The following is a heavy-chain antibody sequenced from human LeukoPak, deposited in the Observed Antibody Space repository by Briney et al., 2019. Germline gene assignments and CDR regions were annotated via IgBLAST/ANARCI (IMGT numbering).Heavy chain of an antibody. J-gene: IGHJ4*02. CDR3: AGDGGLVGVGGY. D-gene: IGHD3-16*01. CDR2: IYYSGST. V-gene: IGHV4-39*07. CDR1: GGSISSSSYY. Sequence: SETLSLTCTVSGGSISSSSYYWGWIRQPPGKGLEWIGSIYYSGSTYYNPSLKSRVTISADTSKNQFSLKLSSVTAADTAVYYCAGDGGLVGVGGYWGQGTLVTVSS.